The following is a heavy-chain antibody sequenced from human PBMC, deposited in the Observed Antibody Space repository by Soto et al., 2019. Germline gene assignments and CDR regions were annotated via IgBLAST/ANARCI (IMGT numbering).Heavy chain of an antibody. V-gene: IGHV4-31*03. J-gene: IGHJ5*02. CDR2: FYYSGST. Sequence: PSETLSLTCTVSGGSISTGGYYWNLIRQHPGKGLEWIGYFYYSGSTYYNPSLKSRVTISVNTSKNQFSQKLSSVTAADTAVYYCARSVFPWGQGTLVTVS. CDR1: GGSISTGGYY. CDR3: ARSVFP.